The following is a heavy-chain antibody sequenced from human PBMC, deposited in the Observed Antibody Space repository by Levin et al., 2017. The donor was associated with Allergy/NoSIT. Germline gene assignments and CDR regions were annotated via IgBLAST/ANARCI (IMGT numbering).Heavy chain of an antibody. Sequence: SQTLSLTCTVSGGSTRSGGYYWSWIRQPPGKGLEWIGYISFSGSAYYNPSLKSRVTISIDTSKNQLSLNLDSVTAADTAVYFCARCEMIRGDEFDQGGQGSLATV. J-gene: IGHJ1*01. V-gene: IGHV4-30-4*01. CDR1: GGSTRSGGYY. CDR3: ARCEMIRGDEFDQ. CDR2: ISFSGSA. D-gene: IGHD3-10*01.